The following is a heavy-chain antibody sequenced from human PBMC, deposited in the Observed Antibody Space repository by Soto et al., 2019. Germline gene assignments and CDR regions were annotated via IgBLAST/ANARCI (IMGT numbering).Heavy chain of an antibody. D-gene: IGHD5-12*01. CDR3: AKEGRGPPPYYYYYYGMDV. CDR2: INPNSGGT. Sequence: ASVKVSCKASGYTFTGYYMHWVRQAPGQGLEWMGWINPNSGGTNCAQKFQGRVTMTRDTSISTAYMELSRLRSDDTAVYYCAKEGRGPPPYYYYYYGMDVWGHGTTVTVSS. J-gene: IGHJ6*02. CDR1: GYTFTGYY. V-gene: IGHV1-2*02.